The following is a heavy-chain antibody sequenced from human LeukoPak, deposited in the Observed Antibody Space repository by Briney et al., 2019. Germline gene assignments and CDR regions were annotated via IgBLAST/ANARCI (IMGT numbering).Heavy chain of an antibody. CDR1: GYIFTNFF. D-gene: IGHD2-15*01. J-gene: IGHJ4*02. V-gene: IGHV1-46*01. Sequence: ASVKVSCKASGYIFTNFFIHWVRQAPGQGLEWMGIISPSDRSTSYANKFQGRVTMTRDASTSTIYMELGSLRSEDTAMYYCARSIYCGGGTCYWDFDYWGQGTLVTVSS. CDR2: ISPSDRST. CDR3: ARSIYCGGGTCYWDFDY.